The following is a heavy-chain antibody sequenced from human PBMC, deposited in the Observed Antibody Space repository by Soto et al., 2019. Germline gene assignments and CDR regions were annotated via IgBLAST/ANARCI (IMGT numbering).Heavy chain of an antibody. CDR1: GYTLTALS. D-gene: IGHD3-3*01. J-gene: IGHJ2*01. Sequence: RASVKVSCKVYGYTLTALSTHWVRQAPGKGLEWMGGIGADNGDTIYAQKLQGRVTMTEDTSTGTAYMELRSLRSDDTAVYYCARVEDFWSGYSYWYFDLWGRGTLVTVSS. CDR2: IGADNGDT. CDR3: ARVEDFWSGYSYWYFDL. V-gene: IGHV1-24*01.